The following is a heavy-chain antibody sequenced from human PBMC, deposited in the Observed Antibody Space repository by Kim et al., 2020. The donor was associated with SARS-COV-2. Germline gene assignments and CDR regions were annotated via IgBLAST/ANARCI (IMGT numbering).Heavy chain of an antibody. Sequence: ASVKVSCKASGYTFTSYGIGWVRQAPGQGPEWMGWLSADNGNINYSSKFVTRITLTRDTSTSTAYMELRSLRADDTAVYYCARGRGVVPAGYLDSWGPG. CDR1: GYTFTSYG. CDR3: ARGRGVVPAGYLDS. J-gene: IGHJ4*02. CDR2: LSADNGNI. V-gene: IGHV1-18*01. D-gene: IGHD2-2*01.